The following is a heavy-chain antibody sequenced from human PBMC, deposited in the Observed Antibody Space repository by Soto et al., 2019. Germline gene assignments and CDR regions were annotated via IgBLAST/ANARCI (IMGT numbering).Heavy chain of an antibody. CDR2: VIPIFGKA. CDR3: ARDMAAAVDDAFDI. D-gene: IGHD6-13*01. V-gene: IGHV1-69*13. Sequence: SVKGSCTASRGTFSSYAISWVRQAPGQGLEWMGGVIPIFGKANYAQKLQGRVTITADESTSTAYMELSSLRSEDTAAYYCARDMAAAVDDAFDIWGQGTMVTVSS. CDR1: RGTFSSYA. J-gene: IGHJ3*02.